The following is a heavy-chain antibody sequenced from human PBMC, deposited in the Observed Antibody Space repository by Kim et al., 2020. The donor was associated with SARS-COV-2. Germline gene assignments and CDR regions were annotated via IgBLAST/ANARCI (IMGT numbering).Heavy chain of an antibody. D-gene: IGHD3-22*01. V-gene: IGHV3-30*02. CDR3: AKDPNYYYSSGDAFDI. Sequence: SVKGRFTISRDNSKNTLYLQMTSLRAEDTAVYYCAKDPNYYYSSGDAFDIWGQGTMVTVSS. J-gene: IGHJ3*02.